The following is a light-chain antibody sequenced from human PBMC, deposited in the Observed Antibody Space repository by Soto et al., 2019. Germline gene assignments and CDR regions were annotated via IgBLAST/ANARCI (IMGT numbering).Light chain of an antibody. CDR2: EVS. Sequence: QSALTQPASVSGSPGQSITISCTGGSSDVGSYNRVSWYRQHPGKAPQLMIYEVSNRPSGVSNRFSGSKSGNTASLTISGLQAEDEAEYFCSSLTRSDTWVIGGGTKVTVL. CDR1: SSDVGSYNR. CDR3: SSLTRSDTWV. V-gene: IGLV2-14*02. J-gene: IGLJ3*02.